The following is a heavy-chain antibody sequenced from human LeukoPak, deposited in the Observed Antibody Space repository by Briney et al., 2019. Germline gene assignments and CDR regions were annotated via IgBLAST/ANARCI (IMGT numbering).Heavy chain of an antibody. J-gene: IGHJ6*03. CDR2: IYYSGST. CDR1: GGSISSDY. CDR3: ARTSGSYKYYYYYMDV. D-gene: IGHD1-26*01. Sequence: SETLSLTCTVSGGSISSDYWSWIRQPPGKGLEWIGYIYYSGSTNYNPSLKSRVTISVDTSKNQFSLKLSSVTAADTAVYYCARTSGSYKYYYYYMDVWGKGTTVTVSS. V-gene: IGHV4-59*01.